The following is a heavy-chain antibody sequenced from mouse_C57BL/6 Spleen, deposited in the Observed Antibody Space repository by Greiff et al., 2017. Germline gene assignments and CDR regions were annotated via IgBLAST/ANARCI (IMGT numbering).Heavy chain of an antibody. CDR3: TREDGYKRYFDV. D-gene: IGHD2-3*01. CDR2: IDPETGGT. V-gene: IGHV1-15*01. Sequence: VKLVESGPELVKPGASVKISCKASGYSFTDYNMNWVKQTPVHGLEWIGAIDPETGGTAYNQKFKGKAILTADKSSSTAYMELRSLTSEDSAVYYCTREDGYKRYFDVWGTGTTVTVSS. CDR1: GYSFTDYN. J-gene: IGHJ1*03.